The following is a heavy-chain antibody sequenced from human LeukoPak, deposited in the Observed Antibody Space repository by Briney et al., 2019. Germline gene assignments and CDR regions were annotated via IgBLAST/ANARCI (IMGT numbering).Heavy chain of an antibody. CDR1: GFTFSNAW. V-gene: IGHV4-38-2*01. CDR2: IYHSGST. D-gene: IGHD2-2*01. Sequence: GSLRLSCAASGFTFSNAWMSWVRQAPGKGLEWVGSIYHSGSTYYNPSLKSRVTISVDTSKNQFSLKLSSVTAADTAVYYCARGTVLPGRIVVVPAANQGEFDPWGQGTLVTVSS. CDR3: ARGTVLPGRIVVVPAANQGEFDP. J-gene: IGHJ5*02.